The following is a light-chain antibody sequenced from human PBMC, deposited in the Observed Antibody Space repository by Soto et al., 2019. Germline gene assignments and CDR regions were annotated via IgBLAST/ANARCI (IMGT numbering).Light chain of an antibody. J-gene: IGLJ1*01. CDR2: DVT. V-gene: IGLV2-14*01. Sequence: QSALTQPASVSGSPGQSITISCTGTSSDVGSYSYVSWFQQHPGKVPKLMIYDVTNRPSGVSNRFSASKSGNTASLTISGLQAEDEADYYCSSYAGSHNYVFGSGTKLTVL. CDR1: SSDVGSYSY. CDR3: SSYAGSHNYV.